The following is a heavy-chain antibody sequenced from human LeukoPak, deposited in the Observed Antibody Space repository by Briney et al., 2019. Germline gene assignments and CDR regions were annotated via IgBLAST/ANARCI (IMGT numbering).Heavy chain of an antibody. Sequence: PGGSLRLSCAASGFTFSSYAMSWVRQAPGKGLEWVSAISGSGGSTYYADSVKGRFTISRDNSKNTLYLQMNSLRAEDTAVYYCARRIAAAGSFDYWGRGTLVTVSS. V-gene: IGHV3-23*01. CDR2: ISGSGGST. J-gene: IGHJ4*02. D-gene: IGHD6-13*01. CDR3: ARRIAAAGSFDY. CDR1: GFTFSSYA.